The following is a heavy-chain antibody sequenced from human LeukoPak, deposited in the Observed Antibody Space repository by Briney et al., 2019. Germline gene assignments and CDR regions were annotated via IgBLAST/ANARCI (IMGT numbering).Heavy chain of an antibody. D-gene: IGHD2-2*01. J-gene: IGHJ4*02. V-gene: IGHV3-23*01. CDR1: GFTFSSYA. CDR3: AKGGYCSSTSCQVRGVIILFDY. CDR2: ISGSGGST. Sequence: PGGSLRLSCAASGFTFSSYAMSWVRQAPGKGLEWVSAISGSGGSTYYADSVKSRFTISRDNSKNTLYLQMNSLRAEDTAVYYCAKGGYCSSTSCQVRGVIILFDYWGQGTLVTVSS.